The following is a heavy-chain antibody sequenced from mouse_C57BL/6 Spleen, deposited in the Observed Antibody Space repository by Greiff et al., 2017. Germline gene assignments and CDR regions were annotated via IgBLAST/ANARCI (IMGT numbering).Heavy chain of an antibody. Sequence: QVQLQQSGPGLVQPSQSLSITCKVSGFSLTSYGVHWVRQSPGKGLEWLGVIWRGGSTDYNAAFMSRLSITKDNSKSQVFFIMNRLQADDTAIYCCANQDSSGPWFAYWGQGTLVTVSA. D-gene: IGHD3-2*02. CDR2: IWRGGST. CDR1: GFSLTSYG. J-gene: IGHJ3*01. CDR3: ANQDSSGPWFAY. V-gene: IGHV2-5*01.